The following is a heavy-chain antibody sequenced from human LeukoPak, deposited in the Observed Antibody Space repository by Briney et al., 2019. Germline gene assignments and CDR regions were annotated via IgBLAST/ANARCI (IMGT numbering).Heavy chain of an antibody. D-gene: IGHD3-9*01. V-gene: IGHV7-4-1*02. Sequence: RGAPVKVSCKASGYTFTSYAMNWVRQAPGQGLEWMGWINTNTGNPTYAQGFTGRFVFSLDTSVSTAYLQISSLKAEDTAVYYCARDRSLRYFDWLWTPFDYWGQGTLVTVSS. CDR1: GYTFTSYA. CDR2: INTNTGNP. J-gene: IGHJ4*02. CDR3: ARDRSLRYFDWLWTPFDY.